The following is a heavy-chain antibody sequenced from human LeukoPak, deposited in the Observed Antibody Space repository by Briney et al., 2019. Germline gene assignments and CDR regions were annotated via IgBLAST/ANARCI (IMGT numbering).Heavy chain of an antibody. CDR2: ISGGGGST. CDR1: GFTFSSYA. V-gene: IGHV3-23*01. CDR3: ASQYYYDSSGHYREHDY. J-gene: IGHJ4*02. Sequence: GGSLRLSRAASGFTFSSYAMSWVRQAPGKGLEWVSTISGGGGSTYYSDSVKGRFTISRDNSKNTLYLQMNSLRAEDTAVYYCASQYYYDSSGHYREHDYWGQGTLVTVSS. D-gene: IGHD3-22*01.